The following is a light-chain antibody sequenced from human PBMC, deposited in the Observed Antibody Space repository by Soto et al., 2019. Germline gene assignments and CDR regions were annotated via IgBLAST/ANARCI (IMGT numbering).Light chain of an antibody. Sequence: QSALTQPASVSGSPGQSITISCTGTSGDVGNNDYVSWYQKHPGKAPKLLIYEVTNRPSGVSDRFSGSKSGNTASLTISGLQAEDEGYYYCCSYTRTDTHMVFGGGTKLTVL. J-gene: IGLJ3*02. CDR3: CSYTRTDTHMV. CDR2: EVT. CDR1: SGDVGNNDY. V-gene: IGLV2-14*01.